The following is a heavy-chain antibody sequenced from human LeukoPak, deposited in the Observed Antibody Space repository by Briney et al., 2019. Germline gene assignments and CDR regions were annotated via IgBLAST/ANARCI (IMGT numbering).Heavy chain of an antibody. V-gene: IGHV3-30*02. Sequence: GGSLRLSCAASGFTFNSYGMHWVRRAPGKGLEWVAFIRHDGTNKYYADSVKGRFTISRDNSKNTLFLQMSSLRVEDTAVYYCGRDVSDTVVVTTHNFDFWGQGALVTVSS. CDR3: GRDVSDTVVVTTHNFDF. D-gene: IGHD3-22*01. CDR2: IRHDGTNK. CDR1: GFTFNSYG. J-gene: IGHJ4*02.